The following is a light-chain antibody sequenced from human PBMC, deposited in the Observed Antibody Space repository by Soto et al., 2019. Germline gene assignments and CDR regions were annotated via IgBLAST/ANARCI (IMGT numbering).Light chain of an antibody. Sequence: EIVMTQSPATMSVSPGERATLSCRSSQSVSSNLAWDRQKPGQTPRLLIYATSTRATGIPARFSGSGSGTEFTLTISSLQSEDFAVYYCQHYNYWPPKTFGQGTKVDIK. J-gene: IGKJ1*01. CDR2: ATS. CDR3: QHYNYWPPKT. CDR1: QSVSSN. V-gene: IGKV3-15*01.